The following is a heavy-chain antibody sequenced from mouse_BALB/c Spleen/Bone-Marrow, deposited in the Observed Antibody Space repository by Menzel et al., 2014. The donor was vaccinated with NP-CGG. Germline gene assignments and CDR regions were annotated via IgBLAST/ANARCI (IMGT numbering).Heavy chain of an antibody. D-gene: IGHD1-1*01. V-gene: IGHV14-3*02. Sequence: EVKLMESGAELVKPGASVKLSCTASGFNIKDTYMHWVKQRSEQGLEWIGRIDPANGNTKYDPKFQDKATITADTSSNTAYLQLSSLTSEDTAVFYCANYYYGYYFDYWGQGTTLTVSS. CDR3: ANYYYGYYFDY. CDR1: GFNIKDTY. J-gene: IGHJ2*01. CDR2: IDPANGNT.